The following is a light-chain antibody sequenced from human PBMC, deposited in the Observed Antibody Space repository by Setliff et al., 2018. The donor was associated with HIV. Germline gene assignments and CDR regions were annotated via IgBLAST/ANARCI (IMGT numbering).Light chain of an antibody. V-gene: IGLV1-44*01. CDR1: SSNIGTNP. Sequence: QSVLTQPPSASGTPGQRITISCSGSSSNIGTNPVNWYQQVPGTAPKLPIYSDNQRPSGVPDRFSGSKSGTSASLAISGLQSVYEADYYCAAWDDSLNGQVFGTGTRSPS. J-gene: IGLJ1*01. CDR3: AAWDDSLNGQV. CDR2: SDN.